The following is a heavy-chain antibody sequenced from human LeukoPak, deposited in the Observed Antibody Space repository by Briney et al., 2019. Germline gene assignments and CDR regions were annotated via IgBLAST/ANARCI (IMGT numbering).Heavy chain of an antibody. Sequence: GASVKVSCKASGYTFTGYYMHWVRQAPGPGLEWMGWINPNSGGTNYAQKFQGRVTMTRDTSISTAYMELSRLRSDDTAVYYCARSGLGITMIVGTHGHLDFDYWGQGTLVTVSS. CDR2: INPNSGGT. CDR3: ARSGLGITMIVGTHGHLDFDY. CDR1: GYTFTGYY. V-gene: IGHV1-2*02. J-gene: IGHJ4*02. D-gene: IGHD3-22*01.